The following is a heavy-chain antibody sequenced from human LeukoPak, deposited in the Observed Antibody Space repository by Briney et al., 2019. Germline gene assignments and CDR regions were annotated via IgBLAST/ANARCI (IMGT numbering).Heavy chain of an antibody. CDR3: ARRGSEWNSYFYPMDV. V-gene: IGHV3-23*01. D-gene: IGHD3-3*01. CDR1: GFIFSSYS. Sequence: GGSLRLSCAASGFIFSSYSMSWVRQAPGMGLEWVSVITGSGGNTYYADSVKGRFTISRDNSMNTLYLQMNNVRAEDAAIYFCARRGSEWNSYFYPMDVWGQGTTVTVSS. J-gene: IGHJ6*02. CDR2: ITGSGGNT.